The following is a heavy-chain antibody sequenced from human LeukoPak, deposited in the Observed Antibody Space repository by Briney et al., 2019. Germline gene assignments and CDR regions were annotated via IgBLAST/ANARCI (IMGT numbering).Heavy chain of an antibody. CDR2: IYYSGST. Sequence: SETLSLTCTVSGGSISSSSYHWGWIRQPPGKGLEWIGSIYYSGSTYYNPSLKSRVTISVDTSKNQFSLRLGSVTATDTAVYYCARRLGRKFGERFYYYHYMDVWGKGTTVTISS. D-gene: IGHD3-10*01. CDR1: GGSISSSSYH. CDR3: ARRLGRKFGERFYYYHYMDV. V-gene: IGHV4-39*07. J-gene: IGHJ6*03.